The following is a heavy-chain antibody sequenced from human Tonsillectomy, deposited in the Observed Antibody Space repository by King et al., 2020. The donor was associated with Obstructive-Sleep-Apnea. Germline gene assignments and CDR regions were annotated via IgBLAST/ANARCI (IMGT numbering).Heavy chain of an antibody. CDR1: GGSISHYY. CDR3: ARDLMVRGVPLLDY. J-gene: IGHJ4*02. V-gene: IGHV4-59*01. D-gene: IGHD3-10*01. Sequence: QLQESGPGLVKPSETLSLTCTVSGGSISHYYWSWIRQPPGKGLEWIGYIYYSGSTNYNPSLKSRVTISVDTSKNQFSLKLSSVTAADTAVYYCARDLMVRGVPLLDYWGQGTLVTVSS. CDR2: IYYSGST.